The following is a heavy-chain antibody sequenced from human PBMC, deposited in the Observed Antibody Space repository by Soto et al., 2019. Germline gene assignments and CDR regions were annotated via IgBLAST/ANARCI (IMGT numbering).Heavy chain of an antibody. V-gene: IGHV5-10-1*01. D-gene: IGHD6-19*01. CDR2: IDPSDSYT. CDR3: ARHSGPYSSTSPVRY. J-gene: IGHJ4*02. Sequence: ASVKISCNGCGYSLTSYWISWVRQMPGKGLEWMGRIDPSDSYTTYSPSFQGHVTISVDKSISTAYLQWSSLKASDTAMYYCARHSGPYSSTSPVRYWAQGTLVTASS. CDR1: GYSLTSYW.